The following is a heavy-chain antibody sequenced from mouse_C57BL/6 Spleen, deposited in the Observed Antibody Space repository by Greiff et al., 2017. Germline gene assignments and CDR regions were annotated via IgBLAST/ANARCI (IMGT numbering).Heavy chain of an antibody. D-gene: IGHD1-1*01. Sequence: EVKLVQSVAELVRPGASVKLSCTASGYNIKNTYMHWVKQRPGQGLEWIGRIDPADGTTNYAPKFKGKATITADKSSNTAYLQLSSLTSEDTAVYYCAKVTYYYDSRTDYWGQGTSLTVSS. CDR3: AKVTYYYDSRTDY. CDR2: IDPADGTT. CDR1: GYNIKNTY. J-gene: IGHJ2*02. V-gene: IGHV14-3*01.